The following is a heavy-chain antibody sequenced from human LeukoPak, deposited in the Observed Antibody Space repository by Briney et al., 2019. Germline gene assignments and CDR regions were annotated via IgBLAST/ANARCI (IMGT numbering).Heavy chain of an antibody. V-gene: IGHV3-13*01. D-gene: IGHD4-11*01. CDR3: AKAFDYNGLRGEGGSFDC. CDR2: ICVGGDT. J-gene: IGHJ4*02. CDR1: GFNFSKND. Sequence: GGSLRLSCVASGFNFSKNDMHWVRHTTERRLEWVSAICVGGDTYDTDPVKGRFTISRDNGKSSVYLQMNSLRAGDTAVYFCAKAFDYNGLRGEGGSFDCWGQGALVTVSS.